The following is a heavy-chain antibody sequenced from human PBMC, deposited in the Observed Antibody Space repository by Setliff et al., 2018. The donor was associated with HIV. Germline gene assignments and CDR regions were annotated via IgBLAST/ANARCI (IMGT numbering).Heavy chain of an antibody. V-gene: IGHV1-2*02. CDR3: ARWGGGSTGAFDF. Sequence: ASVKVSCKASGYTFTAHFLHWVRQAPGQGLEWMGWINPNNATTDSAQKFQGRVAMTRDTSLNTVYMELNRLTSDDTAVYYCARWGGGSTGAFDFWGRGTMVTVSS. CDR1: GYTFTAHF. CDR2: INPNNATT. D-gene: IGHD3-10*01. J-gene: IGHJ3*01.